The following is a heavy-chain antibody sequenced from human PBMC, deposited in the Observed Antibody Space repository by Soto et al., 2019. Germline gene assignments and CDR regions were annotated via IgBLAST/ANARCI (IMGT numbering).Heavy chain of an antibody. CDR2: IYHSGST. J-gene: IGHJ4*02. Sequence: QLQLQESGSGLVKPSQTLSLTCAVSGGSISSGGYSWSWIRQPPGKGLEWIGYIYHSGSTYYNPYRKGRVSKSVDRSKHQFSLKLSSVTAADTAVYYCARGMTTVTTLDYWGQGTLVTVSS. CDR1: GGSISSGGYS. CDR3: ARGMTTVTTLDY. D-gene: IGHD4-17*01. V-gene: IGHV4-30-2*01.